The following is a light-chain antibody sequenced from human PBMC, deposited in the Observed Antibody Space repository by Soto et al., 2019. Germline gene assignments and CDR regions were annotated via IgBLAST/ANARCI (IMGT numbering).Light chain of an antibody. CDR3: LLYYGGAAV. CDR2: STS. CDR1: TGAVTSGYY. Sequence: QTVVTQEPSLTVSLGGTVTLTCASSTGAVTSGYYPNWFQQKPGQAPRALMYSTSNKHSWTPARFSGSLLGGKAALTLSGVQPEDEAEYYCLLYYGGAAVFRGGTMLTVL. J-gene: IGLJ2*01. V-gene: IGLV7-43*01.